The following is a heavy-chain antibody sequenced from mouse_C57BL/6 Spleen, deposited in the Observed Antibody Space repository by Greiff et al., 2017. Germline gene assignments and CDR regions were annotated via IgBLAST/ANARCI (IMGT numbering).Heavy chain of an antibody. D-gene: IGHD2-4*01. V-gene: IGHV1-64*01. CDR3: ARWGDYDQCFDY. Sequence: VQLQQPGAELVKPGASVKLSCKASGYTFTSYWMHWVKQRPGQGLEWIGMIHPNSGSTNYNEKFKSKATLTVDKSSSTAYMQLSSLTSEDSAVYYCARWGDYDQCFDYWGQGTTLTVSS. CDR2: IHPNSGST. CDR1: GYTFTSYW. J-gene: IGHJ2*01.